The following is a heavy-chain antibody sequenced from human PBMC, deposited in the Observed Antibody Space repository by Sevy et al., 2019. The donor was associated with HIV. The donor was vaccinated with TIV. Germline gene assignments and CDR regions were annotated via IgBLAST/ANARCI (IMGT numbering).Heavy chain of an antibody. CDR3: ARDRVTYYYDSSGYYTSGYGMDV. V-gene: IGHV3-53*01. CDR2: IYSSDRT. D-gene: IGHD3-22*01. Sequence: GGSLRLSCAASGFTVSDNHMNWVRQAPGKGLEWVLVIYSSDRTDYADAVKGRFTVSRDNSENTLYLQMNSLRAEDTAVYYCARDRVTYYYDSSGYYTSGYGMDVWGQGTTVTVSS. CDR1: GFTVSDNH. J-gene: IGHJ6*02.